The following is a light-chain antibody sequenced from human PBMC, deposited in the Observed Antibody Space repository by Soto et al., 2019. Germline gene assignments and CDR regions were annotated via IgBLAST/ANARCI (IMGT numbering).Light chain of an antibody. CDR3: QQYVSSPST. CDR2: GAS. V-gene: IGKV3-20*01. J-gene: IGKJ4*01. CDR1: QSVDSSY. Sequence: EIVLTQSPGTLSLSPGERATLSCRASQSVDSSYLAWYHQKPGQAPRLLIYGASSRATGIPDRFSGSGSGTDFTLTISRLEPEDFAVYYCQQYVSSPSTFGGGTKVDI.